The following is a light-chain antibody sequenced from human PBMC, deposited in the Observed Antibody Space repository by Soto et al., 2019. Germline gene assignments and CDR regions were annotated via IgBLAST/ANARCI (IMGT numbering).Light chain of an antibody. CDR2: GAS. CDR1: QTINNN. CDR3: QQYNNWPMT. V-gene: IGKV3D-15*01. Sequence: VMTQAPATLSVSPGERATLSCRASQTINNNVAWYQLKVGQAPRLLIYGASTRATGIPDRFSGSGSGTDFTLTISSLQSEDFAVYYCQQYNNWPMTFGQGTKVDI. J-gene: IGKJ1*01.